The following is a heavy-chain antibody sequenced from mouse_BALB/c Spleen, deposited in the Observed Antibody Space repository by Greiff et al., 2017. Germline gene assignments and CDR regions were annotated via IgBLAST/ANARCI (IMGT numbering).Heavy chain of an antibody. CDR2: IYPGDGDT. CDR3: ARSEGVTTVYFDY. J-gene: IGHJ2*01. Sequence: QVQLKESGAELVRPGSSVKISCKASGYAFSSYWMNWVKQRPGQGLEWIGQIYPGDGDTNYNGKFKGKATLTADKSSSTAYMQLSSLTSEDSAVYFCARSEGVTTVYFDYWGQGTTLTVSS. D-gene: IGHD1-1*01. CDR1: GYAFSSYW. V-gene: IGHV1-80*01.